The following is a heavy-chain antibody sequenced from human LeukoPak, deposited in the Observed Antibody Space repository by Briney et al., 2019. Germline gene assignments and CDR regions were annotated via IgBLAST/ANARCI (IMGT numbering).Heavy chain of an antibody. D-gene: IGHD2-15*01. V-gene: IGHV1-69*06. J-gene: IGHJ4*02. CDR2: IIPIFGTA. CDR1: GGTFSSYA. CDR3: ASILGYCSGGSCFLDY. Sequence: SVKVSCKASGGTFSSYAISWVRQAPGQGLKWMGGIIPIFGTANYAQKFQGRVTITADKSTSTAYMELSSLRSEDTAVYYCASILGYCSGGSCFLDYWGQGTLVTVSS.